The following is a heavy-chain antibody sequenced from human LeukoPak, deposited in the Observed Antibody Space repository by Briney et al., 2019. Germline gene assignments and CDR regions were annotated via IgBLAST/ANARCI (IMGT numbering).Heavy chain of an antibody. CDR2: IWYDGSNK. CDR1: GFTFSSYG. J-gene: IGHJ4*02. CDR3: ARERSYGDNDYLDH. D-gene: IGHD4-17*01. Sequence: GGSLRLSCAASGFTFSSYGMHWVRQAPGKGLEWEAVIWYDGSNKYYADSVKGRFIISRDNSKNTLYLQMNSLRDEDTAVYYCARERSYGDNDYLDHWGQGSLVTVSS. V-gene: IGHV3-33*01.